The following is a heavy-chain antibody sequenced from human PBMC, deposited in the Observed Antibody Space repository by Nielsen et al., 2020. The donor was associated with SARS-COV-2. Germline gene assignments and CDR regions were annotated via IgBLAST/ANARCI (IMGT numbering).Heavy chain of an antibody. CDR2: INPSGGST. D-gene: IGHD3-16*01. J-gene: IGHJ4*02. CDR1: GYTFTGYY. CDR3: ARVVTVLGAGHYFDY. Sequence: ASVKVSCKASGYTFTGYYMHWVRQAPGQGLEWMGIINPSGGSTSYAQKFQGRVTMTRDTSTSTVYMELSSLRSEDTAVYYCARVVTVLGAGHYFDYWGQGTLVTVSS. V-gene: IGHV1-46*01.